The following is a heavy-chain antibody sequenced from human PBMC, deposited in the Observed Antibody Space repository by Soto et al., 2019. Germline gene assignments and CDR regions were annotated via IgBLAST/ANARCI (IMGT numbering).Heavy chain of an antibody. CDR2: IYYSGST. D-gene: IGHD1-1*01. V-gene: IGHV4-31*03. J-gene: IGHJ5*02. Sequence: SETLSLTCTVSGGSISSGGYYWSWIRQHPGKGLEWIGYIYYSGSTYYNPSLKSRVTISVDTSKNQFSLKLSSVTAADTAVYYCARGRTTNWFDPWGQGTLVTVSS. CDR1: GGSISSGGYY. CDR3: ARGRTTNWFDP.